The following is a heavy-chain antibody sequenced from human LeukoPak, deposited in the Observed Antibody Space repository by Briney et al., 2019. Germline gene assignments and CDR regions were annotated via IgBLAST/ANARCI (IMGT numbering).Heavy chain of an antibody. J-gene: IGHJ4*02. CDR3: ARTHGIVGATFFDY. CDR1: GGSISRGDYY. D-gene: IGHD1-26*01. CDR2: IYYSGST. V-gene: IGHV4-30-4*08. Sequence: SETLSLTCTVSGGSISRGDYYWGWIRQPPGKGLEWIGHIYYSGSTYYNPSLKSRVTISLDTSKNQFSLQLISVTAADTAVYYCARTHGIVGATFFDYWGQGTLVTVSS.